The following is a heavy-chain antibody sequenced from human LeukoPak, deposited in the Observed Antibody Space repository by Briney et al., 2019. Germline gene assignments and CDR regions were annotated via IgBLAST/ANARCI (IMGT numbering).Heavy chain of an antibody. Sequence: PSETLSLTCAVYGGSFTGYYWSWILQPPGKGLKGIGKSNHSGSTNYNPPLKSRVTISVDTSKNQFYLKLSSVTAADTAVYYCAIHIVVVPAAKKKTWFDPWGQGTLVAVSS. CDR1: GGSFTGYY. CDR2: SNHSGST. CDR3: AIHIVVVPAAKKKTWFDP. V-gene: IGHV4-34*01. J-gene: IGHJ5*02. D-gene: IGHD2-2*01.